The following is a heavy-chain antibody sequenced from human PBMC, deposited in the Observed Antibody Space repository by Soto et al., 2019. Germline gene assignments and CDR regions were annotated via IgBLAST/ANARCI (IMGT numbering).Heavy chain of an antibody. CDR2: ISGSGGST. CDR1: VFTFSSYA. V-gene: IGHV3-23*01. J-gene: IGHJ4*02. CDR3: AKVTEPRSSSPFEY. D-gene: IGHD6-6*01. Sequence: PVGSLRLSCAASVFTFSSYAMSCVRHSPGKGLEWVSAISGSGGSTYYADSVKGRFTISRDNSKNTLYLQMNSLRAEDTAVYYCAKVTEPRSSSPFEYWGQGTLVTVS.